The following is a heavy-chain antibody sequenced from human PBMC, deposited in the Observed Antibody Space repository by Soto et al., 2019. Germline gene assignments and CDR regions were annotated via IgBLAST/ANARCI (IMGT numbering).Heavy chain of an antibody. CDR3: ARGFYDTGGYSSPFDI. D-gene: IGHD3-22*01. J-gene: IGHJ5*02. V-gene: IGHV4-31*03. CDR2: IYYTGST. Sequence: PSETLSLTCTVSGGSISSGGYYWSWIRQHPGKGLEWIGYIYYTGSTRYNPSLGSRVTFSVDASKNQFSLNLSSVTAADTAVYYCARGFYDTGGYSSPFDIWGQG. CDR1: GGSISSGGYY.